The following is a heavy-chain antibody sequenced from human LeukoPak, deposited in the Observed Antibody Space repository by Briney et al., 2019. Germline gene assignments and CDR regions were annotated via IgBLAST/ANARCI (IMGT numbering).Heavy chain of an antibody. V-gene: IGHV3-23*01. CDR2: ISGSGSST. Sequence: PWGSLRLSCAASGFTFSSYAMTWVRQAPGKGLEWVSAISGSGSSTYYADSVKDRFTISRDNSKNTLYLQMNSLRAEDTAVYYCAKTLGGTITDYYYYYMDVWGKGTTVTVSS. D-gene: IGHD6-19*01. J-gene: IGHJ6*03. CDR1: GFTFSSYA. CDR3: AKTLGGTITDYYYYYMDV.